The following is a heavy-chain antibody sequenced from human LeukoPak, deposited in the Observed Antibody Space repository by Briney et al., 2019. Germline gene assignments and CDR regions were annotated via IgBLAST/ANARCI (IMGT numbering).Heavy chain of an antibody. J-gene: IGHJ4*02. Sequence: ASVKVSCKASGYTFIYYGITWVRQAPGQGLEWLGWINPDSGGTNFAQKFQGRVTMTRDTSISTAYMELSRLRSDDTAVYYCGRDFRDSLDYWGQGTLVTVSS. CDR3: GRDFRDSLDY. CDR2: INPDSGGT. V-gene: IGHV1-2*02. CDR1: GYTFIYYG.